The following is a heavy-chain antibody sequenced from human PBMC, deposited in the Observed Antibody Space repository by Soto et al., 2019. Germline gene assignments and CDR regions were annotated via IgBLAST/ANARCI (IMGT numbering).Heavy chain of an antibody. CDR3: ARGLEPQYDYYDMDV. D-gene: IGHD1-1*01. Sequence: LRLSCAASGFTFSSYSMNWVRQAPGKGLEWVSYISSSNSTIYYADSVKGRFTISRDNAKNSLYLQMNSLRDEDTAVYYCARGLEPQYDYYDMDVWGQGTTVTVSS. V-gene: IGHV3-48*02. CDR1: GFTFSSYS. J-gene: IGHJ6*02. CDR2: ISSSNSTI.